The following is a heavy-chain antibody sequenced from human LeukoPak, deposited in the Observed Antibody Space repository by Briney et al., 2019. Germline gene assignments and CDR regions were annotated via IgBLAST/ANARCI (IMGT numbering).Heavy chain of an antibody. Sequence: SETLSLTCTVSGGSISSYYWSWIRQPPGKGLEWIGYIYYSGSTNYNPSLKSRVTISVDTSKNQFSLKLTSVTAADTAVYYCARETSRKGAHYMDVWGKGTTVTISS. D-gene: IGHD1-14*01. CDR3: ARETSRKGAHYMDV. CDR2: IYYSGST. J-gene: IGHJ6*03. CDR1: GGSISSYY. V-gene: IGHV4-59*01.